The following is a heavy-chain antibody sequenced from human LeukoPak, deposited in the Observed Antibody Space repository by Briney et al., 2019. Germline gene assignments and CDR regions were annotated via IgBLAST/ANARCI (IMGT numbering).Heavy chain of an antibody. CDR3: ARLGLQFDY. CDR2: IYYSGST. D-gene: IGHD5-24*01. Sequence: SETLSLTGTVSGGSISSSSYYWGWIRQPPGKGLEWIGSIYYSGSTYYNPSLKSRVTISVDTSKNQFSLKLSSVTAADTAVYYCARLGLQFDYWGQGTLVTVSS. CDR1: GGSISSSSYY. J-gene: IGHJ4*02. V-gene: IGHV4-39*01.